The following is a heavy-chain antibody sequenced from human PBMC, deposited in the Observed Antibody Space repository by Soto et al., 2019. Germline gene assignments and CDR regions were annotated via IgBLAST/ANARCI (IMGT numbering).Heavy chain of an antibody. CDR1: GYSFSNYG. D-gene: IGHD1-26*01. V-gene: IGHV1-18*01. CDR2: ISTYNGRT. Sequence: QVQLVQSGAEVKKPGASVKVSCNASGYSFSNYGINWVRQAPGQGLEWMGWISTYNGRTKYAQKVRGRVTLTTDTPTSTAYMELGSLISDDAAVYYCARDSGTYSGGFDVWGQGTLVTVSS. CDR3: ARDSGTYSGGFDV. J-gene: IGHJ4*02.